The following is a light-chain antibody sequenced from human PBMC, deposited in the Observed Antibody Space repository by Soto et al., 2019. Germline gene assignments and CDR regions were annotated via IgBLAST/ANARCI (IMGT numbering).Light chain of an antibody. CDR3: HHYGDTPRT. J-gene: IGKJ1*01. Sequence: EIVLTQSPDTLSLSPGERATLSCRASQSIRSERLAWYQQNPGQAPRLVIFDASNRASGMPERFSGSGSGTDFTLTIARLEPEDFAVYYCHHYGDTPRTFGQGTKVDI. V-gene: IGKV3-20*01. CDR1: QSIRSER. CDR2: DAS.